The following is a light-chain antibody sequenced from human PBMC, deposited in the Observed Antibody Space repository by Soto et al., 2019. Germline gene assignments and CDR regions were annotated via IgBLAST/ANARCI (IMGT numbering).Light chain of an antibody. CDR2: GAS. V-gene: IGKV1-5*01. CDR1: QSISNS. J-gene: IGKJ1*01. Sequence: DIQMTQSPSTLSSSVLDIVTITFRATQSISNSLAWYQQKPGKAPNLLISGASNLESGVPSRFSGSGSGTEFTLTISSLQTDDFSSYYCQQYYTYSTFGQGTKVDIK. CDR3: QQYYTYST.